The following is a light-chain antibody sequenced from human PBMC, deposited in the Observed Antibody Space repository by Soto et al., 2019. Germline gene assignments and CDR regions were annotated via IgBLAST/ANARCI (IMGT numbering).Light chain of an antibody. CDR1: QSVSTN. Sequence: MMTQSPATLSVSQGERAALSCRASQSVSTNLAWYQQKPGQPPRLLIYFASTRATAVPARFTAGGSGTEFTLTIISLQSDDVAVYYCQLYDRLPQAFCQGTKVDI. J-gene: IGKJ1*01. CDR3: QLYDRLPQA. CDR2: FAS. V-gene: IGKV3-15*01.